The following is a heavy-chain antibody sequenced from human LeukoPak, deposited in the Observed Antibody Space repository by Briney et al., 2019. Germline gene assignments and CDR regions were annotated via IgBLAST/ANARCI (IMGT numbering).Heavy chain of an antibody. J-gene: IGHJ3*02. CDR1: GFTFSSYA. CDR3: ARAQIRGAVAGTAFDI. D-gene: IGHD6-19*01. V-gene: IGHV3-30*01. CDR2: ISYDGSNK. Sequence: PGGSLRLSCAASGFTFSSYAMHWVRQAPGKGLEWVAVISYDGSNKYYADSVKGRFTISRDNSKNTLYLQMNSLRAEDTAVYYCARAQIRGAVAGTAFDIWGQGTMVTVSS.